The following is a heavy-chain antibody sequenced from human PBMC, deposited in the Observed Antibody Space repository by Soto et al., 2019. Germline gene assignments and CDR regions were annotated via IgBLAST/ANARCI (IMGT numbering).Heavy chain of an antibody. J-gene: IGHJ5*02. CDR1: GFTFRNYW. D-gene: IGHD6-13*01. V-gene: IGHV3-48*01. CDR3: ARHPERIAQIGWFDP. Sequence: PGGSLRLSCVASGFTFRNYWMSWVRQAPGKGLEWVSYISSSSSTIYYADSVKGRFTISRDNAKNSLYLQMNSLRAEDTAVYYCARHPERIAQIGWFDPWGQGTLVTVSS. CDR2: ISSSSSTI.